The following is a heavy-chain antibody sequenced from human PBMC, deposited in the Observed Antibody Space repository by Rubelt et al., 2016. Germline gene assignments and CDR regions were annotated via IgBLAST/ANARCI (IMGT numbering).Heavy chain of an antibody. CDR2: GNT. Sequence: GNTNYAQKLQGRVTMTTDTSTSTAYMELRSLRSDDTAVYYCARGPSSTPYYDSSGYPDYWGQGTLVTVSS. D-gene: IGHD3-22*01. CDR3: ARGPSSTPYYDSSGYPDY. V-gene: IGHV1-18*01. J-gene: IGHJ4*02.